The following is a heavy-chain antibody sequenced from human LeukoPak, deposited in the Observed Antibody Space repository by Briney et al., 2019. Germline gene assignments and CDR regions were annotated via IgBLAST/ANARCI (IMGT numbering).Heavy chain of an antibody. Sequence: SETLSLTCTVSGGSISSSSYYWGWIRQPPGKGLEWIGSIYYSGSTYYNPSLKSRVTISVDTSKNQFSLKLSSVTAADTAVYYCARGGGGWYPFDYWGQGTLVTVSS. CDR3: ARGGGGWYPFDY. J-gene: IGHJ4*02. V-gene: IGHV4-39*07. CDR2: IYYSGST. CDR1: GGSISSSSYY. D-gene: IGHD6-19*01.